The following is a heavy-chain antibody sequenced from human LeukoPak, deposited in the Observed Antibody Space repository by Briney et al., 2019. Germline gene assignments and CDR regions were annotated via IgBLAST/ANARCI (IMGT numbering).Heavy chain of an antibody. V-gene: IGHV3-21*01. Sequence: PGGSLRLSRAASGFTFSSYSMNWVRQAPGKGLEWDSSISSSSSYIYYADSVKGRFTICRDNAKNSLYLQMNSLRAEDTAVYYCARDLLAAARDYWGQGTLVTVSS. J-gene: IGHJ4*02. CDR2: ISSSSSYI. CDR3: ARDLLAAARDY. CDR1: GFTFSSYS. D-gene: IGHD6-13*01.